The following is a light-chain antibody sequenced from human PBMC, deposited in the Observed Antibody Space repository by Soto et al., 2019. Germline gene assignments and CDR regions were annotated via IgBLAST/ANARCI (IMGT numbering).Light chain of an antibody. CDR2: GAS. Sequence: EIVLTQSPGTLSLSPGERATLSCRASQSVSSSYLAWYQQKPGQPPRLLIDGASSRATGIPDRFSGSGSGTDFTLTISRLEPEDFAVFYCQLYGSSFGYTFGQWTQLEIK. V-gene: IGKV3-20*01. CDR3: QLYGSSFGYT. J-gene: IGKJ2*01. CDR1: QSVSSSY.